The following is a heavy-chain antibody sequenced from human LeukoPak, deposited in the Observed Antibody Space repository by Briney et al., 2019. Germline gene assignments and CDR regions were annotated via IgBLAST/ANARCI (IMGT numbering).Heavy chain of an antibody. CDR3: AKWGDYDILTGYYVPDY. D-gene: IGHD3-9*01. Sequence: GRSLRLSCAASGFTFTNYAMSWVRQAPGKGLEWVSPITGSDGSSYYADSVKGRFTISRDNSKNTLYLQVNSLRAEDTAVYYCAKWGDYDILTGYYVPDYWGQGTLVTVSS. CDR2: ITGSDGSS. V-gene: IGHV3-23*01. J-gene: IGHJ4*02. CDR1: GFTFTNYA.